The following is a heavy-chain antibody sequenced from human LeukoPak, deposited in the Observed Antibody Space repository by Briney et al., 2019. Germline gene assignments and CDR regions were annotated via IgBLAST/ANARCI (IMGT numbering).Heavy chain of an antibody. D-gene: IGHD3-10*01. J-gene: IGHJ4*02. Sequence: GGSLRLSCAASGFTFRSSWMSWVRQAPGKGLEWVANIKQAGSEKYYVDSVKGRFTISRDNAENSLYLQMNSLRAEDTAVYYCARARGFIDYWGQGTLVTVTS. V-gene: IGHV3-7*01. CDR1: GFTFRSSW. CDR2: IKQAGSEK. CDR3: ARARGFIDY.